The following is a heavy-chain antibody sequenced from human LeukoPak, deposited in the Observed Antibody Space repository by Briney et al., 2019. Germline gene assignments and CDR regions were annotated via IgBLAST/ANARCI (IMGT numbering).Heavy chain of an antibody. CDR2: ISDSGRST. D-gene: IGHD1-26*01. Sequence: PGGSLRLSCAASGFTFSSYAMTWVRQAPGKGLEWVPAISDSGRSTYYADSVKGRFTISRDISKSTLYLQMNSLRAEDTALYYCAKGQKWELPLDFWGQGTLVTVSS. J-gene: IGHJ4*02. V-gene: IGHV3-23*01. CDR3: AKGQKWELPLDF. CDR1: GFTFSSYA.